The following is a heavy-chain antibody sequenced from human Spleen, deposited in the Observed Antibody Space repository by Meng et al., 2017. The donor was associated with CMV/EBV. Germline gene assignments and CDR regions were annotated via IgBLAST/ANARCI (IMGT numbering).Heavy chain of an antibody. CDR3: ARVILPSSFDFWSGYLEAGEYFFDY. J-gene: IGHJ4*02. D-gene: IGHD3-3*01. CDR2: IKGDGSEK. Sequence: GESLKISCAAAGFTFSSYAMSWVRQAPGKGLEWVANIKGDGSEKYYVDSVKGRFVLSRDNTKNSVNLQMNYLRDEDTAMYYCARVILPSSFDFWSGYLEAGEYFFDYWGQGTLVTVSS. CDR1: GFTFSSYA. V-gene: IGHV3-7*01.